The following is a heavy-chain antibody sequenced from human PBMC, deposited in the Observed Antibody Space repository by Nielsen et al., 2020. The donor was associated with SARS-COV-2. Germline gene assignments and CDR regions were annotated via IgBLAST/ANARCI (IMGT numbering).Heavy chain of an antibody. Sequence: GGSLRLSCAASGFTFSSYGMHWVRQAPGKGLEWVAVISYDGSNKYYADSVKGRFTISRDNSKNTLYLQMNSLRAEDTALYHCARGSSSWTGYNWFDPWGQGTLVTVSS. V-gene: IGHV3-33*05. CDR2: ISYDGSNK. CDR1: GFTFSSYG. CDR3: ARGSSSWTGYNWFDP. J-gene: IGHJ5*02. D-gene: IGHD6-13*01.